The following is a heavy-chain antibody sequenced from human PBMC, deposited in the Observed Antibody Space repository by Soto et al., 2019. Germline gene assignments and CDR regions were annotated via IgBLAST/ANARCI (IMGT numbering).Heavy chain of an antibody. CDR2: ISWNSEDT. CDR1: GFNFDDYG. Sequence: EVQLVESGGGLVQPGRSLRLSCRDSGFNFDDYGMHWVRQAPGKGLEWVSSISWNSEDTGYADSVRGRFTTSRDNAKNSLYLEMNSLRPEDTALNFCGKGIPPEQWGQGTQVTVSS. J-gene: IGHJ4*02. D-gene: IGHD2-21*01. V-gene: IGHV3-9*01. CDR3: GKGIPPEQ.